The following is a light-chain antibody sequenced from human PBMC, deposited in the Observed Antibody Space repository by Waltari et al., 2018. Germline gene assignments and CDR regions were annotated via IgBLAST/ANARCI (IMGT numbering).Light chain of an antibody. V-gene: IGKV1-NL1*01. CDR1: QGISNS. CDR2: AAS. J-gene: IGKJ4*01. CDR3: KQYYSTVT. Sequence: LSASVGDRVTITCRASQGISNSLAWYQQKPGKAPKLLLYAASRLESGVPSRFSGSGSGTDYTLTISSLQPEDFATYYCKQYYSTVTFGGGTKVEIK.